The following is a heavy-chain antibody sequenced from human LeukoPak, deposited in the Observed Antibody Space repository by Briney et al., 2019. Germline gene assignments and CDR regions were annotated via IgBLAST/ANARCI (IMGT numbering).Heavy chain of an antibody. D-gene: IGHD3-10*01. J-gene: IGHJ6*03. V-gene: IGHV3-53*01. CDR3: AKDMVRGYYMDV. Sequence: GGSLRLSCAASGFTVSSFYMDWVRQAPGKGLESVSVISNDGVTYYADSVKGRFTISRDNSKNTLYLQMNSLRAEGTAVYYCAKDMVRGYYMDVWGKGTTVTISS. CDR1: GFTVSSFY. CDR2: ISNDGVT.